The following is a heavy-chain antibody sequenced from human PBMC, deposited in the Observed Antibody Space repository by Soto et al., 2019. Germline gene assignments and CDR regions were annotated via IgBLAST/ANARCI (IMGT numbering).Heavy chain of an antibody. CDR3: ARDDYSNYGIPTY. J-gene: IGHJ4*02. CDR1: GYTFTSYA. D-gene: IGHD4-4*01. V-gene: IGHV1-3*01. CDR2: INAGNGNT. Sequence: ASVTVSCKASGYTFTSYAMHWVRQAPGQRLEWMGWINAGNGNTKYSQKFQGRVTITRDTSASTAYMELSSLRSEDTAVYYCARDDYSNYGIPTYWGQGTLVTVSS.